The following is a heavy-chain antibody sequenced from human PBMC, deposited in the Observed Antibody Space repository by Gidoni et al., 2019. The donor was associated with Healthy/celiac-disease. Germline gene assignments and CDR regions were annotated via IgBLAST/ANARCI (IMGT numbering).Heavy chain of an antibody. V-gene: IGHV3-30*18. CDR2: ISYDGSNK. CDR3: AKASSGSYYNWFDP. Sequence: QVQLVESGGGVVQPGRSLRLSCAASGFTFSSYGMHWVRQAPGKGLEWVAVISYDGSNKYYADSVKGRFTISRDNSKNTLYLQMNSLRAEDTAVYYCAKASSGSYYNWFDPWGQGTLVTVSS. CDR1: GFTFSSYG. J-gene: IGHJ5*02. D-gene: IGHD1-26*01.